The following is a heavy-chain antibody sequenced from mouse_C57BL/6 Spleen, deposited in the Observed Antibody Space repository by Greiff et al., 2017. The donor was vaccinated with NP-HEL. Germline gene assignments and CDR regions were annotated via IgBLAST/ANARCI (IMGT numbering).Heavy chain of an antibody. CDR2: ISDGGSYT. J-gene: IGHJ4*01. CDR1: GFTFSSYA. Sequence: EVKVEESGGGLVKPGGSLKLSCAASGFTFSSYAMSWVRQTPEKRLEWVATISDGGSYTYYPDNVKGRFTISRDNAKNNLYLQMSHLKSEDTAMYYCARGGIYYDYDDGAMDYWGQGTSVTVSS. CDR3: ARGGIYYDYDDGAMDY. V-gene: IGHV5-4*03. D-gene: IGHD2-4*01.